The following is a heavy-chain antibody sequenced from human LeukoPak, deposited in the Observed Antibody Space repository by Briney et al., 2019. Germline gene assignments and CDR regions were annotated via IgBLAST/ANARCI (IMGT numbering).Heavy chain of an antibody. Sequence: GASVKVSCKASGYXFTGYYIHWVRQAPGQGLKWMGWINPNSGGTNYAQKFQGRVTMTRETSISTAYMELSRLRSDDTAVYYCAREGLYSGYGYDAFDIWGQGTMVTVSS. D-gene: IGHD5-12*01. CDR3: AREGLYSGYGYDAFDI. CDR1: GYXFTGYY. J-gene: IGHJ3*02. CDR2: INPNSGGT. V-gene: IGHV1-2*02.